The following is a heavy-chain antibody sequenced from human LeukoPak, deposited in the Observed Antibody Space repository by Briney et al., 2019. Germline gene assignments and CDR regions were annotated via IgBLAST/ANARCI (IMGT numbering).Heavy chain of an antibody. D-gene: IGHD5-18*01. J-gene: IGHJ4*02. CDR3: ASSGYSLFDY. Sequence: GGSLRLSCAAPAFTFSSYWMHWVRHAPGKGLVWVSRIRLDGSRTDYADSVKGRFTISRDNAKNTLYVQMNTLRAEDTAVYYCASSGYSLFDYWGQGALVTVSS. CDR1: AFTFSSYW. CDR2: IRLDGSRT. V-gene: IGHV3-74*01.